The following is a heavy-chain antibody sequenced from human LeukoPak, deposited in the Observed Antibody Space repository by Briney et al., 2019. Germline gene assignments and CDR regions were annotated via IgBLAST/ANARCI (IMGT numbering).Heavy chain of an antibody. Sequence: SETLSLTCAVYGGSFSGYYWSWIRQPPGKGLEWVGEINHSGSTNYNPSLKSRVTISVDTSKNQFSLKLSSVHAADTAVYYCARGSSDPEYYYDSQGLQQRFDYWGQGTLVSVSS. CDR2: INHSGST. CDR1: GGSFSGYY. V-gene: IGHV4-34*01. J-gene: IGHJ4*02. CDR3: ARGSSDPEYYYDSQGLQQRFDY. D-gene: IGHD3-22*01.